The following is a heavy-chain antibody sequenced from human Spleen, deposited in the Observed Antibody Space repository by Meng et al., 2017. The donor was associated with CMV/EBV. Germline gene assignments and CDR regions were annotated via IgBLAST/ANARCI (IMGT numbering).Heavy chain of an antibody. D-gene: IGHD5-18*01. J-gene: IGHJ4*02. CDR3: ARVGSYGLFDY. CDR1: GYTFTSYY. V-gene: IGHV1-46*01. CDR2: INPSGGST. Sequence: SCKASGYTFTSYYMHWVRQAPGQGLEWMGIINPSGGSTSYARKFQGRVTMTRDTSTSTVYMELSSLRSEDTAVYYCARVGSYGLFDYWGQGTLVTVSS.